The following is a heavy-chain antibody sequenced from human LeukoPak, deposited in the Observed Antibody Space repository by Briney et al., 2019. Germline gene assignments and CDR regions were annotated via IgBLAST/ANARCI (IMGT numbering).Heavy chain of an antibody. V-gene: IGHV4-61*02. CDR2: IYTSGST. CDR1: GGSISSGSYY. CDR3: ARVDYYYYMDV. Sequence: VKPSQTLSLTCTVSGGSISSGSYYWSWIRQPAGKGLEWIGRIYTSGSTNYNPSLKGRVTISVDTSKNQFSLKLSSVTAADTAVYYCARVDYYYYMDVWGKGTTVTVSS. J-gene: IGHJ6*03.